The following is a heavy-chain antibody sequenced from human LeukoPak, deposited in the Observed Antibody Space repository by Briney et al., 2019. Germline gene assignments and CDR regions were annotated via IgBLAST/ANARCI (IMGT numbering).Heavy chain of an antibody. Sequence: PGGSLRLSCAASGFTFSSYAMSWVRQAPGKGLEWVSAISGSGGSTYYADSVKGRYTISRDNSKNTLYLQMNSLRAEDTAVYYCAKLPYVWGSYFDYWGQGTLVTVSS. CDR3: AKLPYVWGSYFDY. V-gene: IGHV3-23*01. J-gene: IGHJ4*02. D-gene: IGHD3-16*01. CDR1: GFTFSSYA. CDR2: ISGSGGST.